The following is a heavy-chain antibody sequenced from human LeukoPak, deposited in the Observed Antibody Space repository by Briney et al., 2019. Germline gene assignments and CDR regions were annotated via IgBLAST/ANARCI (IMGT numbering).Heavy chain of an antibody. CDR3: ATLEIVGATPDAFDI. V-gene: IGHV1-24*01. J-gene: IGHJ3*02. D-gene: IGHD1-26*01. CDR1: VSTLTELS. Sequence: GALVKVSRTVSVSTLTELSMHWVRQAPGKGLEWMGGFDPEDGETIYAQKFQGIVTMTEDTSTDTAYMELSSLRSEDTAVYYCATLEIVGATPDAFDIWGQGTMVTVSS. CDR2: FDPEDGET.